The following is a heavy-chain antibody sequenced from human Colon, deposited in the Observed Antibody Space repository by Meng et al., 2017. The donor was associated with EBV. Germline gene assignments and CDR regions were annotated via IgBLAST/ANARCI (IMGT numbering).Heavy chain of an antibody. CDR3: ARGNAYNAPSFDY. Sequence: QGQREGSGPGMVGPSGTRSLTCAVSGAPISSNNWWSWVRQPPGKGLEWIGEIYHGGNTNYNPSLKSRVTISVDRSNDQFSLSLSSVTAADTAVYYCARGNAYNAPSFDYWGQGTLVTVSS. J-gene: IGHJ4*02. D-gene: IGHD5-24*01. V-gene: IGHV4-4*02. CDR2: IYHGGNT. CDR1: GAPISSNNW.